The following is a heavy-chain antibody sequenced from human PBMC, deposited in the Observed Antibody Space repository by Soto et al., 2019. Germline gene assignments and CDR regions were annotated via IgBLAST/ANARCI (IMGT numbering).Heavy chain of an antibody. CDR2: IKSKTDGGTT. J-gene: IGHJ6*02. CDR1: GFTFSNAW. V-gene: IGHV3-15*01. CDR3: TTDEYCSSTSCHYYGMGV. Sequence: GSLRLSCAASGFTFSNAWMSWVRQAPGKGLEWVGRIKSKTDGGTTDYAAPVKGRFTISRDDSKNTLYLQMNSLKTEDTAVYYCTTDEYCSSTSCHYYGMGVWGQGTTVTVSS. D-gene: IGHD2-2*01.